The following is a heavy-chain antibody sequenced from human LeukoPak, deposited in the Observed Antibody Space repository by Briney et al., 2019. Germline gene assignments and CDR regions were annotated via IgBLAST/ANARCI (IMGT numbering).Heavy chain of an antibody. CDR2: ISSNGGST. J-gene: IGHJ6*03. D-gene: IGHD4-17*01. CDR3: ARDYGDYYYYYMDV. V-gene: IGHV3-64*01. CDR1: GFTFSSYA. Sequence: GGSLRLSCAASGFTFSSYAMHWVRQAPGKGLEYVSAISSNGGSTYYANSVKGGFTISRDNSKNTLYLQMGSLRAEDMAVYYCARDYGDYYYYYMDVWGKGTTVTISS.